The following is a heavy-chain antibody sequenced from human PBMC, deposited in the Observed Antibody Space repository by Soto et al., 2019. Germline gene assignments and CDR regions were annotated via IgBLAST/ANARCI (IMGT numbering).Heavy chain of an antibody. CDR3: NKDAAGSYWRYYYGMDF. J-gene: IGHJ6*04. CDR2: IKSNTDGGTT. Sequence: EVQLVESGGGLVTPGWYLSLSCAASGFTFSNAWMNWVRQAPGKGLEWVGRIKSNTDGGTTAYAALVNGRFTISSDDSKNSLDLEIDSVKTEDIAVLYCNKDAAGSYWRYYYGMDFWCEGTTVTVSS. V-gene: IGHV3-15*07. D-gene: IGHD3-10*01. CDR1: GFTFSNAW.